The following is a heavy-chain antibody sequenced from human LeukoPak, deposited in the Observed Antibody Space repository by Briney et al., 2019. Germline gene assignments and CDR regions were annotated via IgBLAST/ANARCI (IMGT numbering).Heavy chain of an antibody. CDR3: ARALVRGLVVSMDV. CDR2: INPNSGGT. J-gene: IGHJ6*03. D-gene: IGHD3-10*01. Sequence: ASGKVSCKDSGYTFTGFYIHWVRQAPGQGLEWMGPINPNSGGTNYAQKFQGRVSVTRDTSIRTAYMEVSRLRSDDTAVYYCARALVRGLVVSMDVWGKGTTVTVSS. V-gene: IGHV1-2*06. CDR1: GYTFTGFY.